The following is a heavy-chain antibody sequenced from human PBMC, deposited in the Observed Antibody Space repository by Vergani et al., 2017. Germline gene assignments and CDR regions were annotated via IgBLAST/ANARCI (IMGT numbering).Heavy chain of an antibody. Sequence: QVQLVQSGAEVKKPGASVKVSCKASGYTFTSYYMHWVRQAPGQGLEWMGIINPSGGSTSYAQKFQGRVTVTRDTSTSTVYMELSSLRSEDTAVYYCATATILKAFGIWGQGTMVTVSS. V-gene: IGHV1-46*03. CDR2: INPSGGST. CDR3: ATATILKAFGI. J-gene: IGHJ3*02. D-gene: IGHD2-2*02. CDR1: GYTFTSYY.